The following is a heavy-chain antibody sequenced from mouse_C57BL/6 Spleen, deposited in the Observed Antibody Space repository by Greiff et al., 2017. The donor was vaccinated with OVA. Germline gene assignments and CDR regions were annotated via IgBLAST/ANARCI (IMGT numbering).Heavy chain of an antibody. Sequence: EVKVVESGGGLVKPGGSLKLSCAASGFTFSDYGMHWVRQAPEKGLEWVAYISSGSSTIYYADTVKGRFTISRDNAKNTLFLQMTSLRSEDTAMYYCAVANWGDYWGQGTTLTVSS. CDR1: GFTFSDYG. CDR2: ISSGSSTI. CDR3: AVANWGDY. D-gene: IGHD4-1*01. V-gene: IGHV5-17*01. J-gene: IGHJ2*01.